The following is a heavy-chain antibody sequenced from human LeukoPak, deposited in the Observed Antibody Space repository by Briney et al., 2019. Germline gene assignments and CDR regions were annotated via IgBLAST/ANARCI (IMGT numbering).Heavy chain of an antibody. CDR3: ARERKYDSNFDY. CDR2: ISSSSSYI. D-gene: IGHD1-1*01. V-gene: IGHV3-21*01. Sequence: GGSLRLSCAASGFTFSSYSMNWVRQAPGKGLEWVSSISSSSSYIYYADSVKGRFTVSRDNAKNTLYLQMNSLRAEDTAVYYCARERKYDSNFDYWGQGTLVTVSS. J-gene: IGHJ4*02. CDR1: GFTFSSYS.